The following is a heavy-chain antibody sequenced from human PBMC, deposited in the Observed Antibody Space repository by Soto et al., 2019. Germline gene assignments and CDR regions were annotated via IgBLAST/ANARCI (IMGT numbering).Heavy chain of an antibody. CDR3: ACPYRSSAKGIYYYGMDV. CDR2: IIPIFGTA. CDR1: GGTFSSYA. D-gene: IGHD6-6*01. V-gene: IGHV1-69*01. Sequence: QVQLVQSGAEVKKPGSSVKVSCKASGGTFSSYAISWLRQAPGQGLEWMGGIIPIFGTANYAQKIQGRVTMTADECASTAYMGLSSVRSEDTAVYCCACPYRSSAKGIYYYGMDVWGQGTTVTVSS. J-gene: IGHJ6*02.